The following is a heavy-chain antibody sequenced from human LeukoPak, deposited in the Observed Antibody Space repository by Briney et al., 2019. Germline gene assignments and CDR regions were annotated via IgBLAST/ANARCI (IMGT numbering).Heavy chain of an antibody. D-gene: IGHD3-22*01. CDR3: AKDVTYDSSGYFRVNYYYGMDV. CDR2: ISYDGSNK. V-gene: IGHV3-30*18. CDR1: GFTFSSYG. J-gene: IGHJ6*02. Sequence: GGSLRLSYAASGFTFSSYGMYWVPQAPGKGLEWVAVISYDGSNKYYADSVKGRFTISRDNSKNTLYLQMNSLRAEDTAVYYCAKDVTYDSSGYFRVNYYYGMDVWGQGTTVTVSS.